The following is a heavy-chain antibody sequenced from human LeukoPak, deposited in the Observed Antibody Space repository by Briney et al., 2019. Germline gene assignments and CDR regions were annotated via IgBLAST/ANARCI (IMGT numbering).Heavy chain of an antibody. J-gene: IGHJ6*02. V-gene: IGHV1-2*04. CDR1: GYTFTGYY. D-gene: IGHD3-10*01. CDR3: ARADMVRGVSYYGMDV. Sequence: GASVKVSCKASGYTFTGYYMHWVRQAPGQGLEWMGWINPNSGGTNYAQKFQGWVTMTRDTSISTAYMELSRLRSDDTAVYYCARADMVRGVSYYGMDVWGQGTTVTVSS. CDR2: INPNSGGT.